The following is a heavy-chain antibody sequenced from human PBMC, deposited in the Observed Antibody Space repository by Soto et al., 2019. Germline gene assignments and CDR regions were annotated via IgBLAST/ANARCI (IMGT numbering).Heavy chain of an antibody. CDR1: GYTFTGYY. CDR3: ARELTGDGYYYGMDV. J-gene: IGHJ6*02. Sequence: GASVKVSCKASGYTFTGYYMHWVRQAPGQGLEWTGWINPNSGGTNYAQKFQGWVTMTRDTSISTAYMELSRLRSDDTAVYYCARELTGDGYYYGMDVWGQGTTVTVSS. CDR2: INPNSGGT. D-gene: IGHD7-27*01. V-gene: IGHV1-2*04.